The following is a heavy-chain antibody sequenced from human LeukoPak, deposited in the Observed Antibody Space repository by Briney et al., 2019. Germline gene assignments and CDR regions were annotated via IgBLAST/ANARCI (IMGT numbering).Heavy chain of an antibody. CDR2: ISSSSSTI. CDR3: ARDQQGITIFGVRSSNRNYGMDV. Sequence: AGGSLRLYSAASGFTFSSYSMNWVRQAPGHGLEWVSYISSSSSTIYYTDSVKGRFTISRDNAKNSLYLQMNSLRDEDTAVYYCARDQQGITIFGVRSSNRNYGMDVWGQGTTVTVSS. J-gene: IGHJ6*02. CDR1: GFTFSSYS. V-gene: IGHV3-48*02. D-gene: IGHD3-3*01.